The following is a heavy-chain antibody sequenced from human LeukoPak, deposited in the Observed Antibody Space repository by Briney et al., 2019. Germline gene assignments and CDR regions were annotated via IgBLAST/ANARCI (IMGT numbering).Heavy chain of an antibody. Sequence: TLSLTCTVSGGSISSGSYYWSWIRQPAGKGLEWIGRIYTSGSTNYNPSLKSRVTISIDTSKNQFSLKLSSVTAADTAVYYCASSYMTTVTAWGQGTLVTVSS. J-gene: IGHJ4*02. CDR2: IYTSGST. D-gene: IGHD4-17*01. CDR3: ASSYMTTVTA. V-gene: IGHV4-61*02. CDR1: GGSISSGSYY.